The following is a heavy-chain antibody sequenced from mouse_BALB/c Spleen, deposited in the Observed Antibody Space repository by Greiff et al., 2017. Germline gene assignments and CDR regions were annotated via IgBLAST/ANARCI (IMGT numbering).Heavy chain of an antibody. D-gene: IGHD1-1*01. Sequence: QVQLKESGAELMKPGASVKISCKATGYTFSSYWIEWVKQRPGHGLEWIGEILPGSGSTNYNEKFKGKATFTADTSSNTAYMQLSSLTSEDSAVYYCATTVVARDAMDYWGQGTSVTVSS. V-gene: IGHV1-9*01. J-gene: IGHJ4*01. CDR2: ILPGSGST. CDR3: ATTVVARDAMDY. CDR1: GYTFSSYW.